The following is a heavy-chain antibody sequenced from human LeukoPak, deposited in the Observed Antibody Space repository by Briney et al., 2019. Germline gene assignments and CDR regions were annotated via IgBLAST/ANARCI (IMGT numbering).Heavy chain of an antibody. D-gene: IGHD6-19*01. CDR3: ARSDSSGWHFYY. Sequence: ASVKVSCKASGYTFTGYYMHWVRQAPGQGLEWMGWINPNSGGTNYAQKFQGRVTMTRDTSISTAYMELSRLRSDDTAVYYCARSDSSGWHFYYWGQGTLVTVSS. CDR1: GYTFTGYY. V-gene: IGHV1-2*02. CDR2: INPNSGGT. J-gene: IGHJ4*02.